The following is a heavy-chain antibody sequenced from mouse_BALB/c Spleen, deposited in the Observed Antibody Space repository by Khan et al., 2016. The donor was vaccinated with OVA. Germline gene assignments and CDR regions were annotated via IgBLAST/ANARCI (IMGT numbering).Heavy chain of an antibody. J-gene: IGHJ2*01. Sequence: EVKLEESGPGLVEPSQSLSLTCTVTGYSIASDYAWNWIRQFPGNKLEWMGFISYSGNTNYNPSLKSRISITRDTSKNQFFLQLNSVTSEDTATYYCARVYGGDFDYWGQGTTLTVSS. CDR1: GYSIASDYA. V-gene: IGHV3-2*02. CDR3: ARVYGGDFDY. CDR2: ISYSGNT. D-gene: IGHD1-1*01.